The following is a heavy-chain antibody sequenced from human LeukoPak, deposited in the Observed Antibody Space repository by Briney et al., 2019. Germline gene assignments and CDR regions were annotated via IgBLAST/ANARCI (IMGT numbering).Heavy chain of an antibody. CDR1: GGSISSGSYY. CDR2: IYTSGST. J-gene: IGHJ4*02. CDR3: ARAAYYANDY. V-gene: IGHV4-61*02. D-gene: IGHD2-2*01. Sequence: SETLSLTCTVSGGSISSGSYYWSWIRQPAGKGLEWIGRIYTSGSTNYNPSLKSRVTISVDTSKNQFSLKLSSVTAADTAVYYCARAAYYANDYWGQGTLVTVSS.